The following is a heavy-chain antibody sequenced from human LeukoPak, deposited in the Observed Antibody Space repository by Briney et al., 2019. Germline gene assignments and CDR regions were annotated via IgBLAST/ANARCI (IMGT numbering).Heavy chain of an antibody. Sequence: ASVKVSCKASGYTFTTFYMHWVRQAPGQGLEWMGIINPSSGSTSYARKFQGRVTMTRDTSTSTVYMELSSLRSEDTAVYYCARVPWANYYDIYFDYWGQGTLVTVSS. V-gene: IGHV1-46*01. CDR3: ARVPWANYYDIYFDY. J-gene: IGHJ4*02. D-gene: IGHD3-22*01. CDR2: INPSSGST. CDR1: GYTFTTFY.